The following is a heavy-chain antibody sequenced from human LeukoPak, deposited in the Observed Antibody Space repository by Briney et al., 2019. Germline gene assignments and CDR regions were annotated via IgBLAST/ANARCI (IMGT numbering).Heavy chain of an antibody. D-gene: IGHD3-3*01. V-gene: IGHV1-46*01. CDR2: INPSGGST. Sequence: ASVKVSCKASGYTFTSYYIHWVRQAPGQGLEWMGIINPSGGSTNYAQKFQGRVTMTMDTSTSTVYMELSSLRSEDTAVYYCARDLRQQGIFGVAPSKGWFDPWGQGSLVTVSS. J-gene: IGHJ5*02. CDR1: GYTFTSYY. CDR3: ARDLRQQGIFGVAPSKGWFDP.